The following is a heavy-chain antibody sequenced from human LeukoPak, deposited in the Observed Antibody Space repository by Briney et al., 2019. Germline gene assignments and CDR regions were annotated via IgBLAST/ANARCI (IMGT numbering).Heavy chain of an antibody. CDR2: IYYSGST. D-gene: IGHD3-22*01. CDR1: GGSISSGGYY. V-gene: IGHV4-31*03. CDR3: ARSSYDNSGYQRIFDY. J-gene: IGHJ4*02. Sequence: SQTLSLTCTVSGGSISSGGYYWSWIRQHPGKGLEWIGYIYYSGSTYYNPSLKSRVTISVDTSKNQFSLKLSSVTAADTAVYYCARSSYDNSGYQRIFDYWGQGTLVTVSS.